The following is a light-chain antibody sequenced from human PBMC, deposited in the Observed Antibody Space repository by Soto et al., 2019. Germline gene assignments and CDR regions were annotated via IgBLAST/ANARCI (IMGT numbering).Light chain of an antibody. J-gene: IGLJ2*01. Sequence: QSVLTQPPSVSGAPGQRVTISCTRSSSNIGAGFDVHWYQQLPGTAPKLLIYGNINRPSGVPDRFSGSKSGTSASLAITGLQTEDEADYYCQSYDSSLSASVFGGGTKLTVL. CDR3: QSYDSSLSASV. V-gene: IGLV1-40*01. CDR2: GNI. CDR1: SSNIGAGFD.